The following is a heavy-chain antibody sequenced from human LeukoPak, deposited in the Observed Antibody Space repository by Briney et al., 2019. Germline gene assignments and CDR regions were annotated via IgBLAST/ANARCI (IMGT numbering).Heavy chain of an antibody. CDR2: IRQDGSEK. D-gene: IGHD2/OR15-2a*01. CDR1: GFTIGSYW. Sequence: QPGGSLRLSCAGSGFTIGSYWMSWVRQAPGKGLEWVANIRQDGSEKYYVDSVKGRLTISRDNAENSLYLQMNSLRAEDTGIYYCARAGYYGDDAFDLWGQGTMVTVSS. J-gene: IGHJ3*01. V-gene: IGHV3-7*04. CDR3: ARAGYYGDDAFDL.